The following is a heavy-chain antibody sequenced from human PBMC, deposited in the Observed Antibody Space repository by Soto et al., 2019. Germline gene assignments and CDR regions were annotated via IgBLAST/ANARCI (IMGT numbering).Heavy chain of an antibody. CDR3: ATTRVSDFWSGYYTGAFDI. D-gene: IGHD3-3*01. CDR1: GFTFSSYE. V-gene: IGHV3-48*03. J-gene: IGHJ3*02. CDR2: ISSSGSTI. Sequence: PGGSLRLSCAASGFTFSSYEMNWVRQAPGKGLEWVSYISSSGSTIYYADSVKGRFTISRDNAKNSLYLQMNNLRAEDTAVYYCATTRVSDFWSGYYTGAFDIWGQGTMVTVSS.